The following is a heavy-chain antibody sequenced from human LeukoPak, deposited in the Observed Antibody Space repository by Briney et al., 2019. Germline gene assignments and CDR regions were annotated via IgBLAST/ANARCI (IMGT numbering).Heavy chain of an antibody. CDR3: ARDPGYSASH. CDR1: GFTLSDYY. J-gene: IGHJ4*02. CDR2: ITSNGGSI. D-gene: IGHD5-12*01. V-gene: IGHV3-11*04. Sequence: GGSLRLSCAASGFTLSDYYVSWIRQAPGKGLEWLAYITSNGGSIYYADSLKGRFAISRDNPKNSLYLQMNSLRAEDTAVYYCARDPGYSASHWGQATLVTVSS.